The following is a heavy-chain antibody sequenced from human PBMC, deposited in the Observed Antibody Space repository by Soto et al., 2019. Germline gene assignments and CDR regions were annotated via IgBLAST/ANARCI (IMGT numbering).Heavy chain of an antibody. V-gene: IGHV3-48*02. J-gene: IGHJ6*02. D-gene: IGHD6-19*01. Sequence: GGDLSLTCAASGFTFSSYSLNWVRQAPGKGLEWVSYISSSSSTIYYADTVKGRFTISRNNAKNSLYLQMNSLRDEDTAVYYCARDKFSGWYGMDVWGQGTTVTVSS. CDR3: ARDKFSGWYGMDV. CDR2: ISSSSSTI. CDR1: GFTFSSYS.